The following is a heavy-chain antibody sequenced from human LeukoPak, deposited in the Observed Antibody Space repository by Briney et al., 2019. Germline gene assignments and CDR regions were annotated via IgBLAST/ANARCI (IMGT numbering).Heavy chain of an antibody. J-gene: IGHJ5*02. CDR3: AKEAGKNWFDP. CDR1: GFIFSDYA. CDR2: ISWNSGSI. D-gene: IGHD1-1*01. Sequence: GGSLRLSCAASGFIFSDYAMHWVRQAPGKGLEWVSGISWNSGSIGYADSVKGRFTISRDNAKNSLYLQMNSLRAEDTALYYCAKEAGKNWFDPWGQGTLVTVSS. V-gene: IGHV3-9*01.